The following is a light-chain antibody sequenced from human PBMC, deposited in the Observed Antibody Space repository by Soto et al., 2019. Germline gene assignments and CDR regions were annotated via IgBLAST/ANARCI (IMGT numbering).Light chain of an antibody. CDR1: QSISSY. Sequence: IQMTKYPSTLSASVGDRVTITCRASQSISSYLNWYQQKPGKAPKLLIYAASSLESGVPSRFSGSGSGTDFTLTISSLQPEDFVSYYCQQSYGTPRTFGQGTKVDIK. CDR2: AAS. V-gene: IGKV1-39*01. J-gene: IGKJ1*01. CDR3: QQSYGTPRT.